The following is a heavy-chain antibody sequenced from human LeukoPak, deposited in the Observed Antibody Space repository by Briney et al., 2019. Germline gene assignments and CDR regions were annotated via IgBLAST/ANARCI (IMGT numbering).Heavy chain of an antibody. CDR1: GFTFSSYA. V-gene: IGHV3-23*01. CDR2: ISGSGGST. D-gene: IGHD6-13*01. CDR3: AKGTRSQYSSSHLDY. Sequence: GGSLRLSCAASGFTFSSYAMSWVRQAPGKGLEWVSAISGSGGSTYYADSVKGRFTISRDNSKTTLYLQMNSLRAEDTAVYYCAKGTRSQYSSSHLDYWGQGTLVTVSS. J-gene: IGHJ4*02.